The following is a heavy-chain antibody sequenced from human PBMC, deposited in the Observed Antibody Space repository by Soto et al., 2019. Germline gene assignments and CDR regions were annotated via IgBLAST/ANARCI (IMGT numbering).Heavy chain of an antibody. D-gene: IGHD6-6*01. V-gene: IGHV1-69*13. CDR3: ARSIAARFRDYYYYYGMDV. J-gene: IGHJ6*02. CDR2: IIPIFGTA. CDR1: GGIFSSYA. Sequence: ASVKVSCKASGGIFSSYAISWVRQAPGQGLEWMGGIIPIFGTANYAQKFQGRVTITADESTSTAYMELSSLRSEDTAVYYCARSIAARFRDYYYYYGMDVWGQGTTVTVSS.